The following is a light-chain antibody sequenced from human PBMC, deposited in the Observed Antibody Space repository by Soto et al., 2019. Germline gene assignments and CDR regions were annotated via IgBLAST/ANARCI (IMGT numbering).Light chain of an antibody. Sequence: QSVLTQPPSASGTPGQRVTISCSGSSSNIGSNYVYWYQQLPGTAPKLLIYRNNQRPSGVPDLFSGSKSGTSASLAISGLRSEDEANYYCAAWDDSLSGVVFGGGTKLTVL. CDR1: SSNIGSNY. CDR3: AAWDDSLSGVV. J-gene: IGLJ3*02. V-gene: IGLV1-47*01. CDR2: RNN.